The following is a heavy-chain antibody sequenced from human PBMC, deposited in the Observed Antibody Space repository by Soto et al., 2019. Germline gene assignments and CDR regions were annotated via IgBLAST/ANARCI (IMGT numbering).Heavy chain of an antibody. J-gene: IGHJ4*02. Sequence: SETLSLTCTVSGGSIGTYYWTWIRQPPGKGLEWMGYLYNNGRPSYNPSLKSRATISLDTSKNQISLQLTSVIAADTAVYYCGRHSSGGGNWLGVVYWGQGTLVTVSS. CDR2: LYNNGRP. CDR1: GGSIGTYY. CDR3: GRHSSGGGNWLGVVY. D-gene: IGHD3-10*01. V-gene: IGHV4-59*08.